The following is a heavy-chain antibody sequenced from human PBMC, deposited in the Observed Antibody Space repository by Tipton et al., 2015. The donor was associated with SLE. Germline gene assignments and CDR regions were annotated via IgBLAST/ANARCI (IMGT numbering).Heavy chain of an antibody. J-gene: IGHJ4*02. Sequence: GLVKPSETLSLTCTVSGGSISSSSYYWGWIRQPPGKGPEWIGTIYYSGSTYYNPSLKGRVTISVDTSKNQFSLRLRSLTAADTAVYYCARARIYRPEGYFDYWGQGALVTVSS. V-gene: IGHV4-39*07. CDR2: IYYSGST. CDR3: ARARIYRPEGYFDY. D-gene: IGHD2-21*01. CDR1: GGSISSSSYY.